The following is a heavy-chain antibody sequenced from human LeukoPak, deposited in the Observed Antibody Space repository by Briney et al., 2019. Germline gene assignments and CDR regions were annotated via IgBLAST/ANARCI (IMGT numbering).Heavy chain of an antibody. Sequence: QAGGSLRLSCAASGFTFSRYAMSWVRQAQGKGLEWVSAITNSGGSTYYADSVKGRFTISRDNSENTLYLQMNSLRAEDTAIYYCAKGSAAARPYYFDYWGQGTLVTVSS. CDR1: GFTFSRYA. J-gene: IGHJ4*02. D-gene: IGHD6-6*01. V-gene: IGHV3-23*01. CDR2: ITNSGGST. CDR3: AKGSAAARPYYFDY.